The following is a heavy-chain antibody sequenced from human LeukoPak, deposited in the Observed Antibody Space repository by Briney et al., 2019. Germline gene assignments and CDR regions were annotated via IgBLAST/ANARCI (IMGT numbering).Heavy chain of an antibody. CDR3: AAMDRQGSRDFDY. Sequence: PGGSLRLSCVTSGFTFSSFSSYGMPWIRQAPGKGLEWVAFIRYDGSYKYYVDSVKGRFTISRDNSKNTLYLQMNSLRAEDTAVYYCAAMDRQGSRDFDYWGQGTLVTVSS. CDR2: IRYDGSYK. CDR1: GFTFSSFSSYG. V-gene: IGHV3-30*02. D-gene: IGHD2-2*03. J-gene: IGHJ4*02.